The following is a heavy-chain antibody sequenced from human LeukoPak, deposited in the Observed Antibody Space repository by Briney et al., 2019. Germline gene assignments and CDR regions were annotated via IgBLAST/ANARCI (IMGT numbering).Heavy chain of an antibody. J-gene: IGHJ4*02. V-gene: IGHV4-59*02. D-gene: IGHD6-19*01. CDR2: IYYGGST. CDR3: ARGSDSSGWPRFDY. CDR1: GDSVSSYY. Sequence: SETLSLTCTVSGDSVSSYYWSWIRQPPGKGLRWIGYIYYGGSTNYNPSLKSRVTVSVDSSKNQFSLRLTSVTAADTALYYCARGSDSSGWPRFDYGGQEILVTVPP.